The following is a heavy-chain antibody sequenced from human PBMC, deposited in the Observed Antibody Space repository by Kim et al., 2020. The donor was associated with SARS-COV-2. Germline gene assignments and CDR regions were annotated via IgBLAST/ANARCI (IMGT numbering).Heavy chain of an antibody. Sequence: YYADSVKGRFTTSRDNSKNTLYLQMNSLRAEDTAVYYCAKLRALEGWFDPWGQGTLVTVSS. D-gene: IGHD3-3*01. CDR3: AKLRALEGWFDP. V-gene: IGHV3-23*01. J-gene: IGHJ5*02.